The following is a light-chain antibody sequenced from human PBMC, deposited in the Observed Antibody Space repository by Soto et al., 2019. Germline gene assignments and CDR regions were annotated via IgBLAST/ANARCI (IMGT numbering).Light chain of an antibody. V-gene: IGKV1-39*01. CDR1: QYINNY. CDR3: QQSYSTPPYT. CDR2: AAY. Sequence: DIQMTQSPSSLSTSVGDRVTITCRASQYINNYLNWYQQKPGKAPKLLIFAAYNLQSGVPSRFSGSGSCTDFTLTISSLQPEDFATYYCQQSYSTPPYTFGQGTKLDMK. J-gene: IGKJ2*01.